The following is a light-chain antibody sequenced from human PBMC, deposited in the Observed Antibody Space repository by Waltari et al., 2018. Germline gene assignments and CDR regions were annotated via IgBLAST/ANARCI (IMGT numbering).Light chain of an antibody. CDR1: QGISSY. V-gene: IGKV1-8*01. J-gene: IGKJ1*01. Sequence: AIRMTQSPSSLSASTGDRVTLTCRASQGISSYLAWYQQKPGNAPKLLIYAASTLQSGVPSRFSGSGSGTDFTLTISCLQAEDFATYYCKQYYSYPRTFGQGTKVEIK. CDR2: AAS. CDR3: KQYYSYPRT.